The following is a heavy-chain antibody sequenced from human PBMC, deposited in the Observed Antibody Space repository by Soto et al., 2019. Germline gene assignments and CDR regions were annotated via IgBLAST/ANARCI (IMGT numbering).Heavy chain of an antibody. Sequence: GALVKVSCKASGLTFITHAIHWVRQAPGQRLEWMGWINSDNGNTKYSQKFQGRVTITRDTSASTAYMELSSLRSEDTAVYYCARGRLYNFFGPWGHGTQVTVSS. CDR3: ARGRLYNFFGP. CDR1: GLTFITHA. CDR2: INSDNGNT. V-gene: IGHV1-3*01. J-gene: IGHJ5*02.